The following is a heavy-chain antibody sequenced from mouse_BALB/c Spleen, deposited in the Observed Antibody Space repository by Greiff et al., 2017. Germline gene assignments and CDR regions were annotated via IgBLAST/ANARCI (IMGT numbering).Heavy chain of an antibody. D-gene: IGHD1-1*01. CDR3: ARYRYGSSYDAMDY. CDR2: ISYSGST. V-gene: IGHV3-8*02. Sequence: DVQLQESGPSLVKPSQTLSLTCSVTGDSITSGYWNWIRKFPGNKLEYMGYISYSGSTYYNPSLKSRISITRDTSKNQYYLQLNSVTTEDTATYYCARYRYGSSYDAMDYWGQGTSVTVSS. J-gene: IGHJ4*01. CDR1: GDSITSGY.